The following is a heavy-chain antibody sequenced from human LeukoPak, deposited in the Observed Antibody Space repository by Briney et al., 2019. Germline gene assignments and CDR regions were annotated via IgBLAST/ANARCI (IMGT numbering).Heavy chain of an antibody. CDR2: IYYSGST. CDR3: ASDSASNIVGATRFDY. V-gene: IGHV4-39*01. D-gene: IGHD1-26*01. CDR1: GGSISSSSYY. J-gene: IGHJ4*02. Sequence: SETLSLTCTVSGGSISSSSYYWGWIRQPPGKGLEWIGSIYYSGSTNYNPSLKSRVTISVDTSKNQFSLKLSSVTAADTAVYYCASDSASNIVGATRFDYWGQGTLVTVSS.